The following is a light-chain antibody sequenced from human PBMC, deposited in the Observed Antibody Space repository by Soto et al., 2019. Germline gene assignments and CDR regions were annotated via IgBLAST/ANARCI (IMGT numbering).Light chain of an antibody. CDR3: QQYNNWPPYT. CDR1: QNVSSN. CDR2: GAS. J-gene: IGKJ2*01. Sequence: EMVMTQSPATLSVSPGERATLSCRASQNVSSNLAWYQQKPGQAPRLLIYGASTRATGIPARFSGSGSGTEFTLTISSLQSEDFALYYCQQYNNWPPYTFGQGTKLEIK. V-gene: IGKV3-15*01.